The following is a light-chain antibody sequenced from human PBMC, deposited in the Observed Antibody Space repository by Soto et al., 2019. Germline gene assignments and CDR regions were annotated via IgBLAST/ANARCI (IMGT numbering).Light chain of an antibody. V-gene: IGKV3D-15*01. CDR2: GAS. J-gene: IGKJ1*01. Sequence: EIVLTQSPGTLSLSPGERATLNCRASQSISVFLAWYQQKPGQAPRLLIYGASSRATGIPNRFSGSGSGTDFTLTISSLQSEDFAVYYCQQYNNWPLSFGQGTKVDI. CDR1: QSISVF. CDR3: QQYNNWPLS.